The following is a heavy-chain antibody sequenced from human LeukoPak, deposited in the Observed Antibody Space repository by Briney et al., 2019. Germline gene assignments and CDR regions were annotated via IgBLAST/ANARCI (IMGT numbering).Heavy chain of an antibody. CDR3: AREGRRITIFGVVFDAFDI. V-gene: IGHV1-69*05. Sequence: ASVKVSCKASGGTFSSYAISWVRQAPGQGLEWMGGIIPIFGTASYAQKFQGRVTITTDESTSTAYMELSSLRSEDTAVYYCAREGRRITIFGVVFDAFDIWGQGTMVTVSS. CDR1: GGTFSSYA. CDR2: IIPIFGTA. D-gene: IGHD3-3*01. J-gene: IGHJ3*02.